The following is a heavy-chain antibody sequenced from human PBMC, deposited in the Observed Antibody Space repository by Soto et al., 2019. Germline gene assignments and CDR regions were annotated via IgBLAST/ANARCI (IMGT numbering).Heavy chain of an antibody. CDR2: INSDGSST. D-gene: IGHD1-26*01. Sequence: GGSLRLSCAASGFTFSSYWMHWVRQAPGKGLVWVSRINSDGSSTSYADSVKGRFTISRDNAKNTLYLQMNSLRAEDTAVYYCTRSGSYHMSFDYWGQGTLVTVSS. J-gene: IGHJ4*02. CDR1: GFTFSSYW. CDR3: TRSGSYHMSFDY. V-gene: IGHV3-74*01.